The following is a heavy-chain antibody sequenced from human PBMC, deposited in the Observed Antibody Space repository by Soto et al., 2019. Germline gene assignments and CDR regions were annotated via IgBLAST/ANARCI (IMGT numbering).Heavy chain of an antibody. CDR3: ARSIAARLNWFDP. Sequence: EVQLVESGGGLVQPGGSLRLSCAASGFTFSSYWMSWVRQAPGKGLEWVANIKQDGSEKYYVDSVKGRFTISRDNAKNALYLKMVSLRAEDTAVYYCARSIAARLNWFDPWGQGTLVTVSS. V-gene: IGHV3-7*01. J-gene: IGHJ5*02. CDR1: GFTFSSYW. D-gene: IGHD6-6*01. CDR2: IKQDGSEK.